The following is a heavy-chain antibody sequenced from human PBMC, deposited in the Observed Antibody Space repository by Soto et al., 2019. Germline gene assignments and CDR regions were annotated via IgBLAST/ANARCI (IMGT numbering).Heavy chain of an antibody. CDR2: MFYSGNT. D-gene: IGHD5-12*01. CDR1: GVSISSDDYY. Sequence: QVQLQESGPGLVKPSQTLSLTCSVSGVSISSDDYYWSWIRQPPGRGLEWIGFMFYSGNTFYNPSLNSRASISVDTSKNQFSLNLTSVTDADTAVYYCVREGTIISPHGYIMAAGRFACWGQGALVPVSS. V-gene: IGHV4-30-4*01. CDR3: VREGTIISPHGYIMAAGRFAC. J-gene: IGHJ4*02.